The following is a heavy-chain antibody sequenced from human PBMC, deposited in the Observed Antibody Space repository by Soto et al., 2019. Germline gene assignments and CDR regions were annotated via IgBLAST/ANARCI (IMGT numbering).Heavy chain of an antibody. V-gene: IGHV4-38-2*01. CDR2: IYPSGST. CDR3: ARPPGDLAYYFQC. J-gene: IGHJ4*02. D-gene: IGHD7-27*01. Sequence: PSETLSLTCAFSVCSISSDSYWGWIRQPPGKGLEWIGSIYPSGSTYYNPSLKSRVTISVDTSKNQFSLKLSSVAAADTAVYYCARPPGDLAYYFQCWGQGTLVTVSS. CDR1: VCSISSDSY.